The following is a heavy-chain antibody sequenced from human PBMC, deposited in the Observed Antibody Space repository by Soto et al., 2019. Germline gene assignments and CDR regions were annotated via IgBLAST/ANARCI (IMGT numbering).Heavy chain of an antibody. CDR1: GFRFSSYW. J-gene: IGHJ4*02. CDR3: AASDSAYGDINFDF. D-gene: IGHD4-17*01. Sequence: EVQLVECGGGLVQPGGSLRVSCAASGFRFSSYWMTWVRQAPGQGLEWVANIKEDGSETYYVDSVKGRFTISRDNAKNSLFLQINSLRVEDTAVYYCAASDSAYGDINFDFWGQGILVTVSS. V-gene: IGHV3-7*01. CDR2: IKEDGSET.